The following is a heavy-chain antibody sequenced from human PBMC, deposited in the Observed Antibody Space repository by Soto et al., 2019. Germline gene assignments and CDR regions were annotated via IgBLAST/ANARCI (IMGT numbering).Heavy chain of an antibody. Sequence: SETLSLTCTVSGGSISSYYWSWIRQPPGKRLEWIGYIYYSGSTNYNPSLKSRVTISVDTSKNQFSLKLSSVTAADTAVYYCARHGGGRRSTYFDWLSGTNWFDPLGQGTLVTVSS. CDR1: GGSISSYY. CDR3: ARHGGGRRSTYFDWLSGTNWFDP. CDR2: IYYSGST. J-gene: IGHJ5*02. V-gene: IGHV4-59*08. D-gene: IGHD3-9*01.